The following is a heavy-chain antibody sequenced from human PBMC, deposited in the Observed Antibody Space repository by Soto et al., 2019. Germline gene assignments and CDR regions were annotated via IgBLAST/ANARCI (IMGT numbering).Heavy chain of an antibody. CDR1: GYSFASYW. Sequence: PGESLKISCQGSGYSFASYWIGWVRQMRVRDLEWMGIIYPGDSDTRYSPSFQGQVTISADKSLRTAYLQWTSLKASDTALYYCARNRSFTLGFYYDGMDVWGQWNTVSVSS. V-gene: IGHV5-51*01. CDR2: IYPGDSDT. J-gene: IGHJ6*01. D-gene: IGHD6-6*01. CDR3: ARNRSFTLGFYYDGMDV.